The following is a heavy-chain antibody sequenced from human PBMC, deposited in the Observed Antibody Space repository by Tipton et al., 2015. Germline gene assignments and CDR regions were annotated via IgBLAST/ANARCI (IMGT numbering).Heavy chain of an antibody. J-gene: IGHJ4*02. CDR3: ARSPRRRLFSNFFFDY. CDR1: GFTFSTYG. CDR2: ISYDGSNE. D-gene: IGHD4-11*01. V-gene: IGHV3-30*03. Sequence: SLRLSCAASGFTFSTYGMHWVRQAPGKGLEWVAVISYDGSNEYYADSVKGRFTISRDNAKNSLYLQMSSLRDEDTAMYYCARSPRRRLFSNFFFDYWGPGTLVPVSS.